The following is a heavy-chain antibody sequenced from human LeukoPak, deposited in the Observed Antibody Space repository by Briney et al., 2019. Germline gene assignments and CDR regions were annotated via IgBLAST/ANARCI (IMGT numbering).Heavy chain of an antibody. D-gene: IGHD3-22*01. V-gene: IGHV3-64*01. CDR3: ARRFASSEFFSDY. Sequence: GGSLRLSCAASGFIFNNYAMHWVRQAPGKGLEYVSGISSNGVAAYYANSVKGRFTISRDNSKNTLYLQMASLRAEDMAVYYCARRFASSEFFSDYWGQGALVTVTS. CDR1: GFIFNNYA. J-gene: IGHJ4*02. CDR2: ISSNGVAA.